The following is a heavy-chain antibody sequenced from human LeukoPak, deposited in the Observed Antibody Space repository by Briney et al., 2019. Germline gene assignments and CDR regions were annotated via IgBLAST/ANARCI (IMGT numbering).Heavy chain of an antibody. D-gene: IGHD3-10*01. CDR1: GYTLTELS. J-gene: IGHJ4*02. CDR2: FDPEDGET. Sequence: ASVKVSCKVSGYTLTELSMHWVRQAPGKGLEWMGGFDPEDGETIYAQKFRGRVTMTEDTSTDTAYMELSSLRSEDTAVYYCATWFREFYYFDYWGQGTLVTVSS. V-gene: IGHV1-24*01. CDR3: ATWFREFYYFDY.